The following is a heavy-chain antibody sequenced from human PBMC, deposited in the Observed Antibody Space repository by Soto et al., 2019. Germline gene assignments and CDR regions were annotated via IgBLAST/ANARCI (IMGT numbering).Heavy chain of an antibody. V-gene: IGHV3-33*01. CDR2: IWYDGSNK. D-gene: IGHD5-12*01. CDR1: GFTFSSYG. CDR3: ARALSEYSPWAHDV. Sequence: QVQLVESGGGVVQPGRSLRLSCAASGFTFSSYGMHWVRQAPGKGLEWVAVIWYDGSNKYYADSVKGRFTISRDNSKNTLYLQMNSLRAEDTAVYYCARALSEYSPWAHDVWGQGTTVTVSS. J-gene: IGHJ6*02.